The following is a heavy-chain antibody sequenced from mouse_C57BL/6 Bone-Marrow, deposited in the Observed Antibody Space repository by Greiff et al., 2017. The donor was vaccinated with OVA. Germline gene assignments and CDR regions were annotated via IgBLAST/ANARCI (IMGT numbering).Heavy chain of an antibody. D-gene: IGHD2-3*01. Sequence: VQLQQSGPELVKPGASVKIPCKASGYTFTDYNMDWVKQSHGKSLEWIGDINPNNGGTIYNQKFKGKATLTVDKSSSTAYMELRSLTSEDTAVYYCARRDGYPWFAYWGQGTLVTVSA. J-gene: IGHJ3*01. CDR3: ARRDGYPWFAY. V-gene: IGHV1-18*01. CDR1: GYTFTDYN. CDR2: INPNNGGT.